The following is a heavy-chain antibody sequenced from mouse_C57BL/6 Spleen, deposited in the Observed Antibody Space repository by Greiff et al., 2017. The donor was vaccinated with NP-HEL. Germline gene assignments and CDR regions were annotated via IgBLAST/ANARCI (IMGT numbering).Heavy chain of an antibody. CDR2: IYWDDDK. D-gene: IGHD1-1*01. CDR3: ARRPIYYGSSYWYFDV. Sequence: ESGPGILQSSQTLSLPCSFSGFSLSTSGMGVSWIRQPSGKGLEWLAHIYWDDDKRYNPSLKSRLTISKDTSRNQVFLKITSVDTADTATYYCARRPIYYGSSYWYFDVWGTGTTVTVSS. CDR1: GFSLSTSGMG. J-gene: IGHJ1*03. V-gene: IGHV8-12*01.